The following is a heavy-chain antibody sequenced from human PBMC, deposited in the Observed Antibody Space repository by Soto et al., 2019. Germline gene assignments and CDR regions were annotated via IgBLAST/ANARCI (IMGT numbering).Heavy chain of an antibody. Sequence: QVTLKESGPVLVKPTETLTLTCTVSGFSLNNARLGVSWIRQPPQKALEWLAHIYSNDEKSYSTSLKTRLTISKDTSKSQVVLTMTNMDPMDTSTYYCARTYSGTYYLSFDYWGQGALVTVS. CDR1: GFSLNNARLG. CDR2: IYSNDEK. D-gene: IGHD1-26*01. J-gene: IGHJ4*02. CDR3: ARTYSGTYYLSFDY. V-gene: IGHV2-26*01.